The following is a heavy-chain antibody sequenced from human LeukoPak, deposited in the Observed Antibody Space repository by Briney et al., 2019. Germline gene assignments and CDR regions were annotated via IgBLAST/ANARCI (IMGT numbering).Heavy chain of an antibody. Sequence: GGSLRLSCVASGFTFSSYAMHWVRQAPGKGLEYVSAISSNGGSTHYVETVKGRFTISRDNSKNTLHLQMGSLRAEDMAVYYCARGYCSTTSCSPLDAFDIWGQGTMVTVSS. CDR2: ISSNGGST. CDR1: GFTFSSYA. J-gene: IGHJ3*02. V-gene: IGHV3-64*02. D-gene: IGHD2-2*01. CDR3: ARGYCSTTSCSPLDAFDI.